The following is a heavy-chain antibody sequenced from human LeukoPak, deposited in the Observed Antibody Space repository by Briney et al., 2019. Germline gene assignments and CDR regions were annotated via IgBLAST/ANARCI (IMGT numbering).Heavy chain of an antibody. CDR1: GFTFSSYS. CDR3: ARILRWPNPFDQ. CDR2: ISSSSSYI. D-gene: IGHD4-23*01. Sequence: QPGKSLRLSCAASGFTFSSYSMSWVRQAPGKGLEWVSSISSSSSYIYYADSVKGRFTISRDNAKNSLYLQMNSLRAEDTAVYYCARILRWPNPFDQWGQGTLVTVSS. J-gene: IGHJ4*02. V-gene: IGHV3-21*04.